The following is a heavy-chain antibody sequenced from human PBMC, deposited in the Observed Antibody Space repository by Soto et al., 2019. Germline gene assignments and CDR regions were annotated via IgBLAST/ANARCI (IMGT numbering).Heavy chain of an antibody. D-gene: IGHD3-9*01. J-gene: IGHJ4*02. CDR1: GASINSDDYF. CDR3: ARGGVQRYTGKTDVFDF. V-gene: IGHV4-30-4*01. CDR2: IFYSGTT. Sequence: QVQLQESGPGLVKPSQTLSLICTVSGASINSDDYFWNWVRQTPGKRLQWIGSIFYSGTTYYSPSLQSRLAISVDTSKNQFSLNLNSVTAADTAVYYCARGGVQRYTGKTDVFDFWGQGALVTVSS.